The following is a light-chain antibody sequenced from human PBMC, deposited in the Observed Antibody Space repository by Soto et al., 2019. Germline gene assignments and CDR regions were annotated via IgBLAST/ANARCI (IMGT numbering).Light chain of an antibody. J-gene: IGKJ5*01. CDR1: QSVSSS. CDR3: QQFGSSVT. Sequence: VVLTQSPATLSLSPVERATLSCRASQSVSSSVAWYQQKPGQAPRLLIYRTSTRATGIPDRFSGSGSGTDFTLTISRLEPEDFAVYYCQQFGSSVTFGQGARLEIK. V-gene: IGKV3-20*01. CDR2: RTS.